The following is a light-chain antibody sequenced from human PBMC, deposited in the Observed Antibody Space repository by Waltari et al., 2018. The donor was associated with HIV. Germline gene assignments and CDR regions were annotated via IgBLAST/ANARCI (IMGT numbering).Light chain of an antibody. CDR3: QQYFTTPWT. J-gene: IGKJ2*02. CDR2: WAS. V-gene: IGKV4-1*01. CDR1: QSVLYNSNNKNY. Sequence: DIVMSQSPDSLAVSLGERATINCKSSQSVLYNSNNKNYLAWYQQKPGQPTQLLIYWASTRESGVPGRFSGSGSGTDFTLTISSLQAEDVAVYYCQQYFTTPWTFGQGTKLEIK.